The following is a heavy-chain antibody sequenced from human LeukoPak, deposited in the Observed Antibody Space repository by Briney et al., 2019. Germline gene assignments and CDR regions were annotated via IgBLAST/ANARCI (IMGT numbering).Heavy chain of an antibody. Sequence: SETLSLTCTVSGGSISSYYWSWVRQPAGRGLEWIGLIYTSGSTNYNPSLKSRVTMSVHTSKNQFSLKLSSVTAADTAVYYCARDRAYCGGDCYYYFDYWGQGTLVTVSS. J-gene: IGHJ4*02. CDR1: GGSISSYY. D-gene: IGHD2-21*02. V-gene: IGHV4-4*07. CDR3: ARDRAYCGGDCYYYFDY. CDR2: IYTSGST.